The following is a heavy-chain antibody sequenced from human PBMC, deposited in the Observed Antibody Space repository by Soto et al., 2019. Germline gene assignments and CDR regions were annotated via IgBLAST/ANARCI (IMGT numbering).Heavy chain of an antibody. CDR2: IYYSGST. J-gene: IGHJ5*02. CDR3: ASRNVGYYDSSGYYYQLLWFDP. D-gene: IGHD3-22*01. CDR1: GGSISSSSYY. Sequence: PSETLSLTCTVSGGSISSSSYYWSWIRQPPGKGLEWIGYIYYSGSTYYNPSLKSRVTISVDTSKNQFSLKLSPVTAADTAVYYCASRNVGYYDSSGYYYQLLWFDPWGQGTLVTVSS. V-gene: IGHV4-30-4*01.